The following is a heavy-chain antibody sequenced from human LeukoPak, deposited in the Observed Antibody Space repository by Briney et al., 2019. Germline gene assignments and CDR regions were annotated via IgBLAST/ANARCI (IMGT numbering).Heavy chain of an antibody. V-gene: IGHV3-21*01. CDR3: AKAGYSGSYYSYYYYYMDV. CDR2: ISSSSSYI. J-gene: IGHJ6*03. Sequence: PGGSLRLSCAASGFTFSSYSMNWVRQAPGKGLEWVSSISSSSSYIYYADSVKGRFTISRDNAKNSLYLQMNSLRAEDTAVYYCAKAGYSGSYYSYYYYYMDVWGKGTTVTVSS. CDR1: GFTFSSYS. D-gene: IGHD1-26*01.